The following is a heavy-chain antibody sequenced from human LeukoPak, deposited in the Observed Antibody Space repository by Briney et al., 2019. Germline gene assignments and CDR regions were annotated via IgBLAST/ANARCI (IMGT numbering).Heavy chain of an antibody. CDR3: AHRGRSTDWHYVYFDS. V-gene: IGHV2-5*02. J-gene: IGHJ4*01. CDR2: VYWDSDV. CDR1: GFSLTTTGVA. Sequence: SGPTLVNPTQTLTLTCTFSGFSLTTTGVAVGWIRQPPGKALEWLAIVYWDSDVRYSPSLKTRLSITKDTSKNQVVLTMTDMDPLDTGTYYCAHRGRSTDWHYVYFDSWGHGTLVIVSS. D-gene: IGHD1-7*01.